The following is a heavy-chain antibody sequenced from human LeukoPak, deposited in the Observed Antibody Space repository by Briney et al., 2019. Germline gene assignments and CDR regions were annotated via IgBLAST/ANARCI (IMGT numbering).Heavy chain of an antibody. V-gene: IGHV1-46*01. D-gene: IGHD5-12*01. CDR1: GYTFTSYY. CDR2: INPSGGST. J-gene: IGHJ4*02. Sequence: ASVKVSCKASGYTFTSYYMHWVRQAPGQGLEWMGIINPSGGSTSYAQKFQGRVTMTRDMSTSTVYMELSSLRAEDTAVYYCAAERNSGFDLDYWGQGTLVTVSS. CDR3: AAERNSGFDLDY.